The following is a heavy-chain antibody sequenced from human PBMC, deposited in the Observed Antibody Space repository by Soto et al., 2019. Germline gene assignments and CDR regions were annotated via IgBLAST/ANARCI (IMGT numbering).Heavy chain of an antibody. CDR2: IYPGDSDT. V-gene: IGHV5-51*01. CDR1: GYSFTSYW. Sequence: GESLKISCKGSGYSFTSYWIGWVRQMPGKGLEWMGIIYPGDSDTRYSPSFQGQVTISADKSISTAYLQWSSLKASDTAVYYCAKGIVYYYDSSGYFAYWGQGTLVTVSS. J-gene: IGHJ4*02. D-gene: IGHD3-22*01. CDR3: AKGIVYYYDSSGYFAY.